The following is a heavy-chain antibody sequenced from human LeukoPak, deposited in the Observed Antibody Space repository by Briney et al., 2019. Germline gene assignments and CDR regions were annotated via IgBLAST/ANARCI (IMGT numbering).Heavy chain of an antibody. J-gene: IGHJ5*01. D-gene: IGHD6-19*01. CDR2: ISSSGSTI. CDR1: GFTFSDYY. Sequence: PGGSLRLSCAASGFTFSDYYMSWIRQAPGKGLEWVSYISSSGSTIYYADSVKGRFTISRDNSKNTLYLQMNSLRAEDTAVYYCAKFVHSSGWFDYWGQGTLVTVSS. CDR3: AKFVHSSGWFDY. V-gene: IGHV3-11*01.